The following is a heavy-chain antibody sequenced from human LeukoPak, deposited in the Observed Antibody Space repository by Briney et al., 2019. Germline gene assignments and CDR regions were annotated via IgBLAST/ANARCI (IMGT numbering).Heavy chain of an antibody. D-gene: IGHD3-22*01. Sequence: PGGSLRLSCAASGFTFSSYSMNWVRQAPGKGLEWVSYISSSSNTIYYADSVKGRFTTSRDNAKNSLYLQMNSLRDEDTAVYYCAREPYHYDSSGYCDYWGQGTLVTVSP. CDR3: AREPYHYDSSGYCDY. J-gene: IGHJ4*02. CDR2: ISSSSNTI. V-gene: IGHV3-48*02. CDR1: GFTFSSYS.